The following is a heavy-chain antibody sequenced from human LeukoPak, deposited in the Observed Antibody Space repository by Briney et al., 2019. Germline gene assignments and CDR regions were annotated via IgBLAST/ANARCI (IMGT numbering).Heavy chain of an antibody. CDR1: GYAFTGYN. D-gene: IGHD3-9*01. Sequence: GASVKVSCKASGYAFTGYNMHWVREAPGQGLEWMGGINHHSGGTNYAQKVEGRVTMTRDMSISTAYTGLSRLTSDDTAVYYCARWFTITRGDYDILTSSYHRGMDVWGQGTTVTVSS. V-gene: IGHV1-2*02. J-gene: IGHJ6*02. CDR3: ARWFTITRGDYDILTSSYHRGMDV. CDR2: INHHSGGT.